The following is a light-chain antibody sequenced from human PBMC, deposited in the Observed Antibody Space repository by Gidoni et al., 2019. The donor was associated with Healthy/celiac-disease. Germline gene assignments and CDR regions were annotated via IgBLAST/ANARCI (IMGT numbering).Light chain of an antibody. J-gene: IGKJ4*01. V-gene: IGKV1-8*01. CDR1: QGISSY. CDR2: AAS. CDR3: QQYYSYPV. Sequence: ANRITQSPSSLSASTGDRVTITCRASQGISSYLAWYQQKPGKAPKLLIYAASPLQSGVPSRFSGSGSGTDFTLTISCLLSAHLAPSSCQQYYSYPVFGGGTKVEIK.